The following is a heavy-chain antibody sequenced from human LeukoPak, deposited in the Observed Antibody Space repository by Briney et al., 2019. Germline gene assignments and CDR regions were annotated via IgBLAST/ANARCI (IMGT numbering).Heavy chain of an antibody. CDR3: ARATSETSYNY. Sequence: GGSLRLSCAASGFTFSTYWMHWVRQAPGKGLVWVSSIRGDGSSTNYAGSVKGRFTISRDNAENTLYLRMNSLRAEDTAVYYCARATSETSYNYWGQGTLVTVSS. CDR2: IRGDGSST. D-gene: IGHD3-10*01. CDR1: GFTFSTYW. V-gene: IGHV3-74*01. J-gene: IGHJ4*02.